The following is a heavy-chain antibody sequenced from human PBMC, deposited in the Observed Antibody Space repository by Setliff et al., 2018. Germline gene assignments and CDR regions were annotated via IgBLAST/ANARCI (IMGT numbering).Heavy chain of an antibody. Sequence: SETLSLTCNVSGDFISSGGYTWNWIRQHPEMGLEWIGYIFYNGNTFYNPSLQSRVTISVDTSKNQFSLKLTSLNAADSAAYYCARASHSYGSPNWFDPWGPGTLVTSPQ. D-gene: IGHD3-22*01. CDR1: GDFISSGGYT. J-gene: IGHJ5*02. V-gene: IGHV4-31*03. CDR3: ARASHSYGSPNWFDP. CDR2: IFYNGNT.